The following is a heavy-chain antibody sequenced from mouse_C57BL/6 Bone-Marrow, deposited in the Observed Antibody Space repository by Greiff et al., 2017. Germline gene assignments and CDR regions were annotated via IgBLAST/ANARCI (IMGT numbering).Heavy chain of an antibody. J-gene: IGHJ1*03. Sequence: QVQLQQPGAELVMPGASVKLSCKASGYTFTSYWMHWVKQRPGQGLEWIGEIDPSDSYTNYNQKFKGKSTLTLDKSSSTAYMQLSSLTSEDSAVYYCATEFYYYGSSYWYFDVWGTGTTVTVSS. CDR1: GYTFTSYW. D-gene: IGHD1-1*01. CDR3: ATEFYYYGSSYWYFDV. CDR2: IDPSDSYT. V-gene: IGHV1-69*01.